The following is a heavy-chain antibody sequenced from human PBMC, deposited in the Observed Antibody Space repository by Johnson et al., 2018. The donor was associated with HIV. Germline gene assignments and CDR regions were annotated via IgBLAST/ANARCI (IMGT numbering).Heavy chain of an antibody. CDR3: ARGSGVGAFDI. J-gene: IGHJ3*02. CDR2: LSFYGSIK. CDR1: GFTFSSYA. Sequence: QMLLVESGGGVVQPGRSLRLSCAASGFTFSSYAMHWVRQAPGKGLEWVAVLSFYGSIKYFADSVKGRFTSSRDNSKNSLYLQMSSLRVEDTAVYYCARGSGVGAFDIWGQGTMVTVSS. V-gene: IGHV3-30-3*01. D-gene: IGHD7-27*01.